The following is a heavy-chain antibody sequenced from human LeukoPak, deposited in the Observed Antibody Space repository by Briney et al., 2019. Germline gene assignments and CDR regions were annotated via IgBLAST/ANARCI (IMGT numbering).Heavy chain of an antibody. J-gene: IGHJ4*02. Sequence: GGSLRLSCAASGFTFSSYSMNWVRQAPGKGLEWVSYISSSSSTIYYADSVKGRFTISRDNSMNTLYLQMGSLRAEDMAVYYCATVVGSYYNYWGQGTLVTVSS. CDR2: ISSSSSTI. D-gene: IGHD1-26*01. CDR3: ATVVGSYYNY. CDR1: GFTFSSYS. V-gene: IGHV3-48*01.